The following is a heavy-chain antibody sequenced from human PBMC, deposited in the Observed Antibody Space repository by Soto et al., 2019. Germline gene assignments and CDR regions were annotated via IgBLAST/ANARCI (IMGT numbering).Heavy chain of an antibody. CDR3: ARGGTGYKQFDY. Sequence: EGQLLESGGGLIQPGGSLRLSCAASGLTSGIYDISWVRQAPGKGLEWVSVISTGGVPYYADSVKGRFTISRDISKNTLFLKMSILRVEDTAVYYCARGGTGYKQFDYWGQGTLVTVSS. D-gene: IGHD5-12*01. CDR1: GLTSGIYD. CDR2: ISTGGVP. V-gene: IGHV3-23*01. J-gene: IGHJ4*02.